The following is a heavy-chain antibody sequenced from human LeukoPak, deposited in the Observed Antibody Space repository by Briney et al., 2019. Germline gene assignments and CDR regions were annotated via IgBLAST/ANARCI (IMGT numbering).Heavy chain of an antibody. CDR3: ARYRSSWYPSNGYYFDY. CDR1: GGSFSGYY. J-gene: IGHJ4*02. CDR2: INHSGST. V-gene: IGHV4-34*01. D-gene: IGHD6-13*01. Sequence: SETLSLTCAVYGGSFSGYYWSWIRQPPGKGLEWIGEINHSGSTNYNPSLKSRVTISVDTSKNQFSLKLSSVTAADTAVYYCARYRSSWYPSNGYYFDYWGQGTLVTVSS.